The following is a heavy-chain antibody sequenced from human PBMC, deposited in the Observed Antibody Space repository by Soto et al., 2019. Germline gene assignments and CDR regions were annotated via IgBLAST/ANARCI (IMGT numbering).Heavy chain of an antibody. CDR1: GGSISSYY. CDR3: ARHNYGSGSTYFDY. V-gene: IGHV4-59*08. Sequence: PSETLSLTCTVSGGSISSYYWSWIRQPPGKGLEWIGYIYYSGSTNYNPSLKSRVTISVDTSKNQFSLKLNSMTAADTAVYYFARHNYGSGSTYFDYWGQGTLVTLFS. D-gene: IGHD3-10*01. J-gene: IGHJ4*02. CDR2: IYYSGST.